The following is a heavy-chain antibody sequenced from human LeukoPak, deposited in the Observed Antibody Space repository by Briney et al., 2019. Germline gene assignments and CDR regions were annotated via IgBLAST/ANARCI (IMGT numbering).Heavy chain of an antibody. CDR3: ARRTSQISYGLDTPYYFDY. J-gene: IGHJ4*02. D-gene: IGHD3-10*01. V-gene: IGHV4-34*01. CDR2: INHSGST. Sequence: SETLSLTCAVYGGSFSGYYWSWIRQPPGKGLEWIGEINHSGSTNYNPSLKSRVTISVDTSKNQFSLKLSSVTAADTAVYYCARRTSQISYGLDTPYYFDYWGQGTLVTVSS. CDR1: GGSFSGYY.